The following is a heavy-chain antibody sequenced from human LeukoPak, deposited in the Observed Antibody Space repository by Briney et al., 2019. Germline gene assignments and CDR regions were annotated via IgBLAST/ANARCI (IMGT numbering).Heavy chain of an antibody. CDR2: ISWNSGSI. CDR3: TRVPGVAMGDFDY. J-gene: IGHJ4*02. Sequence: PGGSLRLPCAASGFTFDDYATHWVRQAPGKGLEWVSGISWNSGSIGYADSVKGRFTISRDNAKNSLYLQMNSLRAEDTALYYCTRVPGVAMGDFDYWGQGTLVTVSS. D-gene: IGHD2-15*01. V-gene: IGHV3-9*01. CDR1: GFTFDDYA.